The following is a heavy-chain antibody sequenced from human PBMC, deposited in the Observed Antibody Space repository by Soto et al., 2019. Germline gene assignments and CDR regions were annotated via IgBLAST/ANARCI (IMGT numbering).Heavy chain of an antibody. Sequence: QVQLQESGPGLVKPSETLSLTCNVSGASIRSYYWAWIRQPPGKGLEWIGYIYNSGSTNSNPSLKSRVTISLDTSKNQFSLKMRSVTAVDTAVYYCAKSAWSSSWYFDYWGQGTEVTVSS. CDR2: IYNSGST. J-gene: IGHJ4*02. V-gene: IGHV4-59*01. D-gene: IGHD6-13*01. CDR3: AKSAWSSSWYFDY. CDR1: GASIRSYY.